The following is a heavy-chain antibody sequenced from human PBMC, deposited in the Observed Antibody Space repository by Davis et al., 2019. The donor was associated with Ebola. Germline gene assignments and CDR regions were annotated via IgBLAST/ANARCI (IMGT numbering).Heavy chain of an antibody. J-gene: IGHJ3*02. CDR1: GYTFTSQY. Sequence: AASVTVSCKASGYTFTSQYMHWVRQAPGQGLEWVGWISTYNGNTNYAQKLQDRVTMTTDTSTTTAYMELRSLRSDDTALYYCARDYCDSSGYYYDTFDIWGQGTMVTVSS. D-gene: IGHD3-22*01. CDR3: ARDYCDSSGYYYDTFDI. V-gene: IGHV1-18*01. CDR2: ISTYNGNT.